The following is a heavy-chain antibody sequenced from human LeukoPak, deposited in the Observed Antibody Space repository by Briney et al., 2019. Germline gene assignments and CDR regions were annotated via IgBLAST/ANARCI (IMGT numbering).Heavy chain of an antibody. J-gene: IGHJ4*02. Sequence: SETLSLTCTVSGGSISSYYWSWIRQPAGKGLEWIGRIYTSGSTNYNPSLKSRVTMSVDTSKNQFSLKLSSVTAADTAVYYCARGYCSGGSCYGGPYYFDYWGQGTLVTVSS. CDR2: IYTSGST. D-gene: IGHD2-15*01. CDR3: ARGYCSGGSCYGGPYYFDY. V-gene: IGHV4-4*07. CDR1: GGSISSYY.